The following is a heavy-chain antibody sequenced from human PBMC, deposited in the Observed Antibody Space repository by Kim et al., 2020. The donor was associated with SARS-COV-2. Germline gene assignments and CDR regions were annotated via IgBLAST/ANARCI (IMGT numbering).Heavy chain of an antibody. CDR1: GFMFSKYS. D-gene: IGHD7-27*01. V-gene: IGHV3-48*02. CDR3: ARAAWGSDY. J-gene: IGHJ4*02. Sequence: GGSLRLSCAASGFMFSKYSMNWVRQAPGKGLEWLSYITSSSATINYADSVKGRFTISRDNAKNSLYLQMSSLRDEDTAVYYCARAAWGSDYWGQGTLVTVSS. CDR2: ITSSSATI.